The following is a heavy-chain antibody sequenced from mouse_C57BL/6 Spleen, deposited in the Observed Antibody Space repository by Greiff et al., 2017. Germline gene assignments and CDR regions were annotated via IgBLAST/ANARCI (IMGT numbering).Heavy chain of an antibody. CDR1: GYTFTSSW. CDR3: ARLPLYELGGGYFDY. CDR2: IDPSDSYT. Sequence: QVQLQQPGAELVKPGASVKLSCKASGYTFTSSWMQWVKQRPGQGLEWIGEIDPSDSYTNYNQKFKGKATLTVDTSSSTAYMQLSSLTSEDSAVYYWARLPLYELGGGYFDYWGQGTTLTVSS. J-gene: IGHJ2*01. D-gene: IGHD2-14*01. V-gene: IGHV1-50*01.